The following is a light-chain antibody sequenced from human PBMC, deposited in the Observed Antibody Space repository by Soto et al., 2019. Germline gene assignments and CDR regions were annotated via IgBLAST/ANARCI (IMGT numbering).Light chain of an antibody. CDR1: QSVSSGY. Sequence: EIVLTQSPGTLSLSPGERATVSCRANQSVSSGYLAWYQQKPGQAPRLLIHGTSSRVTGIPDRFSGSGPGADFTLTISRLEPEDFAVYYCQHYSNSPKTFGQGTKLEIK. J-gene: IGKJ2*01. CDR3: QHYSNSPKT. V-gene: IGKV3-20*01. CDR2: GTS.